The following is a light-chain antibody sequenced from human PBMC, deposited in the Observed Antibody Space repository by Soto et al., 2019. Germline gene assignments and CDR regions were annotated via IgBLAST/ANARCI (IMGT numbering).Light chain of an antibody. CDR3: QQYYSWPRGT. CDR1: QSISSN. V-gene: IGKV3-15*01. CDR2: DAS. J-gene: IGKJ1*01. Sequence: EIGMTQSPSTLSGSAGERATLSCGASQSISSNLAWYQQKPGQAPRLLIFDASTRATGVPARFSGSGSGTEFTLTISSLQSPDFATYYCQQYYSWPRGTFGQGTKVDIK.